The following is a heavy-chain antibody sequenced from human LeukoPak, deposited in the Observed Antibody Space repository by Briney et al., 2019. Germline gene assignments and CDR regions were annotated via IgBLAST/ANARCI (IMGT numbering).Heavy chain of an antibody. CDR1: GFTFSSYS. V-gene: IGHV3-21*01. CDR3: ARDGSSSFRFFDY. D-gene: IGHD6-6*01. CDR2: ISSSSSYI. J-gene: IGHJ4*02. Sequence: PGGSLSLSCAATGFTFSSYSMNWVRQAPGKGLEWVSSISSSSSYIYYADSVKGRFTISRDNSKNTLYLQMNSLRAEDTAVYYCARDGSSSFRFFDYWGQGTLVTVSS.